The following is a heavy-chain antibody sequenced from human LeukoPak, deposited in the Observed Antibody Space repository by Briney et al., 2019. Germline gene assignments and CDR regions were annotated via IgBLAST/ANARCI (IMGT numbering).Heavy chain of an antibody. CDR3: ARDYYDSSGTLDY. Sequence: PGGSLRLSCAASGFTFTSYWMHWVRQAPGKGLVWVSRICSDGSFTIYADSVKGRFTVSRDDAKNTLYLQMDSLRVEDTAVYYCARDYYDSSGTLDYWGQGTLVTVSS. J-gene: IGHJ4*02. V-gene: IGHV3-74*01. D-gene: IGHD3-22*01. CDR1: GFTFTSYW. CDR2: ICSDGSFT.